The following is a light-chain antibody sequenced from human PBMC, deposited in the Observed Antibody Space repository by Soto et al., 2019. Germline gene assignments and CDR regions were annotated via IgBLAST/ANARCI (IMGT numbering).Light chain of an antibody. CDR2: DVG. V-gene: IGLV2-14*01. CDR3: QSYDSSLSGGVV. J-gene: IGLJ2*01. CDR1: SSDIGGYNF. Sequence: QSALTQPASVSGSPGQSITIACTGTSSDIGGYNFVSWYQQHPGKAPKLLIYDVGNRPSGVSNRFSGSKSGNTASLTISGLQAEDEADYYCQSYDSSLSGGVVFGGGTKLTVL.